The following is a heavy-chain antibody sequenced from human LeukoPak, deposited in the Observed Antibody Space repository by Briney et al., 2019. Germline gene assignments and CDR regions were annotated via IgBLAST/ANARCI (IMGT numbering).Heavy chain of an antibody. CDR1: GGSISSSSYY. D-gene: IGHD4-11*01. CDR3: ARRLLQSLFDY. J-gene: IGHJ4*02. Sequence: SETLSLTCTVSGGSISSSSYYWGWIRQPPGKGLEWIGSIYYSGSTYYNPSLKSRVTISVDTSKNQFSLKLSSVTAADTAVYYCARRLLQSLFDYWGQGTLVTVSS. V-gene: IGHV4-39*01. CDR2: IYYSGST.